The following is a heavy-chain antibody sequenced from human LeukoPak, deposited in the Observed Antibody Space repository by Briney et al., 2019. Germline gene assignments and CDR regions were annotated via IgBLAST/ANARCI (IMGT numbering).Heavy chain of an antibody. CDR1: GFTFSSYW. CDR3: AGEEDAWGLNP. D-gene: IGHD7-27*01. Sequence: GGFLRLSCAASGFTFSSYWMHWVRQAPGKGLVWVSRINSDGSSTSYADSVKGRFTISRDNAKSTLYLQMNSLRAEDTAVYFCAGEEDAWGLNPWGQGTLVTVSS. CDR2: INSDGSST. J-gene: IGHJ5*02. V-gene: IGHV3-74*01.